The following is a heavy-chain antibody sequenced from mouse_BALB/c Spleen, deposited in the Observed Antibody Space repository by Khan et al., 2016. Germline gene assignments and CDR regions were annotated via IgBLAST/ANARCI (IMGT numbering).Heavy chain of an antibody. CDR1: GFTFNTNA. V-gene: IGHV10S3*01. CDR3: VRDTPFAY. J-gene: IGHJ3*01. Sequence: EVQLVETGGGLVQPRGSLKLSCAASGFTFNTNAMNWVRQAPGKGLEWVARIRSKSNNYATYYADSVKDRLTISRDDSQTMLYLQMNTLKTDDTAMYYCVRDTPFAYWGQGTLVTVSA. CDR2: IRSKSNNYAT.